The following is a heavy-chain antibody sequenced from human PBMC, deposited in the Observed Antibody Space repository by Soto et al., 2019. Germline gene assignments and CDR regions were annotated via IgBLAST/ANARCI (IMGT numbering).Heavy chain of an antibody. V-gene: IGHV1-2*04. CDR2: INPNSGGT. J-gene: IGHJ6*02. D-gene: IGHD6-13*01. CDR3: ARNQEIAAAGNYYYGMDV. Sequence: ASVKVSFKASGYTFSGYYMHWVRQAPGQGLEWMGWINPNSGGTNYAQKFQGWVTMTRDTSISTAYMELSRLRSDDTAVYYCARNQEIAAAGNYYYGMDVWGQGTTVTVSS. CDR1: GYTFSGYY.